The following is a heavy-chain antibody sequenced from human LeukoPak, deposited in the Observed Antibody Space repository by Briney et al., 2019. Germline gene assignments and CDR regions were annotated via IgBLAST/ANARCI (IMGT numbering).Heavy chain of an antibody. D-gene: IGHD6-6*01. CDR2: IYHSGST. V-gene: IGHV4-30-2*01. Sequence: SETLSLTCAVSGGSISSGGYSWSWIRQPPGKGLEWIGYIYHSGSTYYNPSLKSRVTISVDRSKNQFSLKLSSVTAADTAVYYCARRGNPIAARRGVYWFDPWGQGTLVTVSS. CDR1: GGSISSGGYS. CDR3: ARRGNPIAARRGVYWFDP. J-gene: IGHJ5*02.